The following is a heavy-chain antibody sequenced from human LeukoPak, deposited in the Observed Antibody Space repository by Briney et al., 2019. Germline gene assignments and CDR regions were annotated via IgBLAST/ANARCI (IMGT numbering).Heavy chain of an antibody. Sequence: ASVKVSCKASGYTFTSYGISWVRQAPGQGLEWMGWISAYNGNTNYAQKLQGRVTMTTDTSTSTAYMELGRLRSDDTAVCYCARDFRAAAGTPNWFDPWGQGTLVTVSS. CDR3: ARDFRAAAGTPNWFDP. CDR1: GYTFTSYG. J-gene: IGHJ5*02. D-gene: IGHD6-13*01. CDR2: ISAYNGNT. V-gene: IGHV1-18*01.